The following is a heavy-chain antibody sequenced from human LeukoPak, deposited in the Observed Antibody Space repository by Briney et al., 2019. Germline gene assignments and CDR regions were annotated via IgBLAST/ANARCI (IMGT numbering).Heavy chain of an antibody. D-gene: IGHD5-18*01. Sequence: GGSLRLSCAASGFTFSSYAMHWVRQAPGKGLEWVAVISYDGSNKYYADSVKGRFTISRDNSKNTLYLQMSSLRAEDTAVYYCAKERGYSYGYTEDYWGQGTLVTVSS. J-gene: IGHJ4*02. CDR2: ISYDGSNK. CDR1: GFTFSSYA. V-gene: IGHV3-30*04. CDR3: AKERGYSYGYTEDY.